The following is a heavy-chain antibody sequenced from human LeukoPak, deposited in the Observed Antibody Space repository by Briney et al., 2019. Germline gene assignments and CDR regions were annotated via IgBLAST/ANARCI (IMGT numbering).Heavy chain of an antibody. V-gene: IGHV4-38-2*02. CDR3: ARAYYDFWSGYSYYFDY. CDR2: IYHSGST. CDR1: GYSISSGYY. Sequence: SETLSLTCTVSGYSISSGYYWGWIRQPPGKGLEWIGSIYHSGSTYYNPSLRSRVTISVDTSKNQFSLKLSSVAAADTAVYYCARAYYDFWSGYSYYFDYWGQGTLVTVSS. J-gene: IGHJ4*02. D-gene: IGHD3-3*01.